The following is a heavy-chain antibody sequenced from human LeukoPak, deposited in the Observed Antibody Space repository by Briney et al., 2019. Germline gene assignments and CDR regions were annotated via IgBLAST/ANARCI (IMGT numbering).Heavy chain of an antibody. V-gene: IGHV3-11*01. D-gene: IGHD1-26*01. CDR1: GFTFSASY. J-gene: IGHJ4*02. CDR2: ISSSGTTI. Sequence: GGSLRLSCAASGFTFSASYMTWVRQAPGKGLEWISYISSSGTTIYYADSVKGRFTLSRDNAKNSLYLQLNSLRAEDTAVYFCATNVGATVYWGQGTLVAVSS. CDR3: ATNVGATVY.